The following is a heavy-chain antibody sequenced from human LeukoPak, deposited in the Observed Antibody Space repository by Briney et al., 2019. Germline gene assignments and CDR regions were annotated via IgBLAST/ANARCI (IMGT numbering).Heavy chain of an antibody. D-gene: IGHD2-2*02. J-gene: IGHJ3*02. CDR1: GFTFSSYS. V-gene: IGHV3-21*01. Sequence: GGSLRLSCAASGFTFSSYSMNWVRQAPGKGLEWVSSISSSSTYIYYADSLKGRFTISRDNAKNSLSLQMNSLRAQDTAVYYCARDTHCSSTSCYNAFDIWGQGTMVTVSS. CDR3: ARDTHCSSTSCYNAFDI. CDR2: ISSSSTYI.